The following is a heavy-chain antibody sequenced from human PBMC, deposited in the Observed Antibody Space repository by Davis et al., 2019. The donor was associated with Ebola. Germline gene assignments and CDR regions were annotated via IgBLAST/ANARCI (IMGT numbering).Heavy chain of an antibody. CDR1: GFTFSSYA. CDR3: AKDQVGYSYDFGMDV. V-gene: IGHV3-23*01. CDR2: ISGSGGST. Sequence: GESLKISCAASGFTFSSYAMSWVRQAPGKGLEWASAISGSGGSTYYADSVKGRFTISRDNSKSTLYLQMNSLRAEDTAVYYCAKDQVGYSYDFGMDVWGQGTTVTVSS. D-gene: IGHD5-18*01. J-gene: IGHJ6*02.